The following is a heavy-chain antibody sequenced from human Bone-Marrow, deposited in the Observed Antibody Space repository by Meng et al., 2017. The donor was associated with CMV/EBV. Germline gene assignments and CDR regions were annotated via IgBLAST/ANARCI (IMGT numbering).Heavy chain of an antibody. Sequence: GESLKISCAASGFTFSGSAMHWVRQASGKGLEWVGRIRSKANSYATAYAASVKGRFTISRDDSKNTAYLQMNSLKTEDTAVYYCTSQLTSTDKGVEYWGQGTLVTLL. CDR1: GFTFSGSA. J-gene: IGHJ4*02. D-gene: IGHD1-1*01. CDR2: IRSKANSYAT. CDR3: TSQLTSTDKGVEY. V-gene: IGHV3-73*01.